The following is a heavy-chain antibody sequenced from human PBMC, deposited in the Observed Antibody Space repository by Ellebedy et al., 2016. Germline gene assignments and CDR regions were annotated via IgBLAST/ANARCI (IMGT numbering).Heavy chain of an antibody. CDR1: GGTFSSYA. D-gene: IGHD3-22*01. CDR3: ARVYDSSGYRDY. Sequence: SVKVSXXASGGTFSSYAISWVRQAPGQGLEWMGGIIPIFGTANYAQKFQGRVTITADKSTSTAYMELSSLRSEDTAVYYCARVYDSSGYRDYWGQGTLVTVSS. J-gene: IGHJ4*02. V-gene: IGHV1-69*06. CDR2: IIPIFGTA.